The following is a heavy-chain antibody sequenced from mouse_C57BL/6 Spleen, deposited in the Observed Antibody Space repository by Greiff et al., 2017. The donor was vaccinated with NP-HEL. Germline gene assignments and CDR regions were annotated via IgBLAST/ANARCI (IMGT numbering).Heavy chain of an antibody. CDR1: GFTFSDYG. CDR3: ARVDYVRAMDY. J-gene: IGHJ4*01. V-gene: IGHV5-17*01. CDR2: ISSGSSTI. D-gene: IGHD1-1*01. Sequence: EVKLVESGGGLVKPGGSLKLSCAASGFTFSDYGMHWVRQAPEKGLEWVAYISSGSSTIYYADTVKGRFTISRDNAKNTLLLQMTSLRSEDTAMYYCARVDYVRAMDYWGQGTTVTVSS.